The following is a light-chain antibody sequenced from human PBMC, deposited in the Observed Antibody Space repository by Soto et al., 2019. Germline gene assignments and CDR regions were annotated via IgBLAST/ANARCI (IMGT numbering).Light chain of an antibody. V-gene: IGLV2-8*01. CDR2: DVG. Sequence: QSALTQPPSASGSPGQSVTISCTGTSSDVGGYNYVSWFQQHPGKAPKLMIYDVGKRPSGVPDRFSGSKSGNTASLTVSGLQAEDEADYYCSSYAGSTNLVFGGGTKVTVL. CDR3: SSYAGSTNLV. J-gene: IGLJ2*01. CDR1: SSDVGGYNY.